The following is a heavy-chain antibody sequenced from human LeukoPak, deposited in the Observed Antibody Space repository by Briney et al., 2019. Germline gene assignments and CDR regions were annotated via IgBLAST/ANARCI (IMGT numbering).Heavy chain of an antibody. CDR2: INHSGST. CDR3: ASLGYSSGWYVFDY. Sequence: SETLSLTCAVYGGSFSGYYWSWLRQPPGKGLEWIGEINHSGSTNYNPSLKSRVTISVDTSKNQFSLKLSSVTAADTAVYYCASLGYSSGWYVFDYWGQGTLVTVSS. J-gene: IGHJ4*02. V-gene: IGHV4-34*01. D-gene: IGHD6-19*01. CDR1: GGSFSGYY.